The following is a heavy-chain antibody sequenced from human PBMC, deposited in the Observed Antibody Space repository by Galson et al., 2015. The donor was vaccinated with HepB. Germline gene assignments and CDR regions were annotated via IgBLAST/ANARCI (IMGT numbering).Heavy chain of an antibody. CDR1: GFTFSSYG. CDR3: AKLKGGDYYYGMDV. CDR2: IRYDGSNK. D-gene: IGHD4-17*01. Sequence: SLRLSCAASGFTFSSYGMHWVRQAPGKGLEWVAFIRYDGSNKYYADSVKGRFTISRDNSKNTLYLQMNSLRAEDTAVYYCAKLKGGDYYYGMDVWGQGTTVTVSS. V-gene: IGHV3-30*02. J-gene: IGHJ6*02.